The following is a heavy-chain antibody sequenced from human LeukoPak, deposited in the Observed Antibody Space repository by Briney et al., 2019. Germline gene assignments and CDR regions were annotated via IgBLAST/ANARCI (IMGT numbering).Heavy chain of an antibody. J-gene: IGHJ1*01. CDR3: ATYRSTWSPRFEYFQE. D-gene: IGHD6-13*01. CDR1: GYSFTGYY. V-gene: IGHV1-2*02. Sequence: ASVKVSCKASGYSFTGYYMHWVRQAPGQGLEWMGWINPNSGGTNYAQMFQGRVTMTRDTSISTAYMALSSLRSEDTAVYYCATYRSTWSPRFEYFQEWGQGTLVTVSS. CDR2: INPNSGGT.